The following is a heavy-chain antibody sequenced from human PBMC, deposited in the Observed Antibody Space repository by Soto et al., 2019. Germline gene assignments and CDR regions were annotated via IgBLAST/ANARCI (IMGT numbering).Heavy chain of an antibody. CDR3: ERLGYSGALHAGFDI. Sequence: ASVKVSCKASGYTLTGYFMHWVRQAPGQGLEWMGWINPNSGGTNYAQKFQGRVTMTRDTSISTTYMELSGLRCDDTAVYYCERLGYSGALHAGFDIWGQGTMVTVSS. J-gene: IGHJ3*02. CDR1: GYTLTGYF. CDR2: INPNSGGT. V-gene: IGHV1-2*02. D-gene: IGHD1-26*01.